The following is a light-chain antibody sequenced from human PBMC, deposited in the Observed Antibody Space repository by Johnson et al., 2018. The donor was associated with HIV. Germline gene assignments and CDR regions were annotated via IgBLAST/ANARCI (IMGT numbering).Light chain of an antibody. CDR2: DNN. CDR3: GTWDNSLSAVGADYV. J-gene: IGLJ1*01. V-gene: IGLV1-51*01. Sequence: QAVLTQPPSVSAAPGQKVTISCSGTSSTIGNNYVSWYQQFPGTAPKLVIYDNNNRPSGIPDRFSGSKSGTSATLAITALQTADDADYSCGTWDNSLSAVGADYVFGTGTKVTGL. CDR1: SSTIGNNY.